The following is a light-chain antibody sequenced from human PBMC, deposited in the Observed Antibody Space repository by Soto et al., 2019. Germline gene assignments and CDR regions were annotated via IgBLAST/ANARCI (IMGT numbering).Light chain of an antibody. CDR1: QSISTY. Sequence: DSQMTQSPSTLSASLGDRVTITCRASQSISTYLNWYQQKPGRAPRLLISASSNLQSGVPSRFGGSGSGTDFALTISALQPDDFATYYCQQRFNMPSAFGQGTRVEIK. CDR2: ASS. CDR3: QQRFNMPSA. V-gene: IGKV1-39*01. J-gene: IGKJ5*01.